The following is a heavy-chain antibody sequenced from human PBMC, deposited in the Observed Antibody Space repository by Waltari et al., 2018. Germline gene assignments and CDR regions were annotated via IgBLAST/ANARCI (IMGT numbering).Heavy chain of an antibody. V-gene: IGHV4-4*07. CDR2: IHSTGST. CDR3: ARGGSSSWYLSYYYYGMDL. Sequence: QVQLHESGPGLVRPWETLSLTCPVPGGSIHSSYWPWIRQPAGKGLEWFGRIHSTGSTNYNPSLSSRVTMSVYTSNNQFSLKLNSVTAADTAVYYCARGGSSSWYLSYYYYGMDLWGQGTTVTVSS. CDR1: GGSIHSSY. J-gene: IGHJ6*02. D-gene: IGHD6-13*01.